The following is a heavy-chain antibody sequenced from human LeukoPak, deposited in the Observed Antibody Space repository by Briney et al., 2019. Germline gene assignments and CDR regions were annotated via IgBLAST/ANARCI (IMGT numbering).Heavy chain of an antibody. CDR3: ARDPGKPTLYYYYGMDV. Sequence: GGALRLSCAASGFTFSSYAMHWVRQAPGKGLEWVAVISYDGSNKYYADSVKGRFTISRDNSKNTLYLQMNSLRAEDTAVYYCARDPGKPTLYYYYGMDVWGQGTTVTVSS. J-gene: IGHJ6*02. D-gene: IGHD1-14*01. V-gene: IGHV3-30-3*01. CDR2: ISYDGSNK. CDR1: GFTFSSYA.